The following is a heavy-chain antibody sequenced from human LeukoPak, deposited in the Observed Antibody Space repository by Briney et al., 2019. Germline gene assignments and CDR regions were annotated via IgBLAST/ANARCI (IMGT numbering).Heavy chain of an antibody. CDR2: FKTNYNQV. J-gene: IGHJ4*02. V-gene: IGHV3-23*05. Sequence: SGGSLRLSCVASGFTFSDYAMNWVRQAPGKGLEWVSTFKTNYNQVYYAESVRGRFTISTDNSKNTAYLQMNSLRVEDTALYYCARSVPDYTRFDFWGQGALDTVSS. D-gene: IGHD4-11*01. CDR3: ARSVPDYTRFDF. CDR1: GFTFSDYA.